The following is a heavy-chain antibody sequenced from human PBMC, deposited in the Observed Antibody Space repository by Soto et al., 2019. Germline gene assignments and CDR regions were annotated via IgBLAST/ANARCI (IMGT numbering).Heavy chain of an antibody. J-gene: IGHJ4*02. V-gene: IGHV3-23*01. CDR1: GFTFSSYA. CDR3: AKDTTLAGVGATHFDY. D-gene: IGHD1-26*01. Sequence: TGGSLRLSCAASGFTFSSYAMSWVRQAPGKGLEWVSAISGSGGSTYYADSVKGRFTISRDNSKNTLYLQMNSLRAEDTAVYYCAKDTTLAGVGATHFDYWGQGTLVTVSS. CDR2: ISGSGGST.